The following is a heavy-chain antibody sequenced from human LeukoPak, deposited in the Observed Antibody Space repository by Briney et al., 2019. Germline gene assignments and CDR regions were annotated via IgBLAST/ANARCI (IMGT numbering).Heavy chain of an antibody. CDR3: ARARPASSYNP. Sequence: SETLSLTCTVSGGSISSGSYYWSWIRQPAGKGLEWIGRIYTSGSTYYNPSLKSRVTISVDRSKNQFSLKLSSVTAADTAVYYCARARPASSYNPWGQGTLVTVSS. D-gene: IGHD3-10*01. V-gene: IGHV4-61*02. J-gene: IGHJ5*02. CDR2: IYTSGST. CDR1: GGSISSGSYY.